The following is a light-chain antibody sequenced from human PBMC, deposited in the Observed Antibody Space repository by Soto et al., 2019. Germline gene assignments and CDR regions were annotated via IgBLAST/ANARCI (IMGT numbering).Light chain of an antibody. CDR1: QSVRNNY. Sequence: EIVLTQSPGTLSLSPGERATLSCRASQSVRNNYLAWYQQKSGQAPRLLIYGASSRATGIPDRFSGSGSGTDFTLTISRLEPEDFAVYYCQQYGSTPEMFGQGTKVELK. J-gene: IGKJ1*01. CDR2: GAS. CDR3: QQYGSTPEM. V-gene: IGKV3-20*01.